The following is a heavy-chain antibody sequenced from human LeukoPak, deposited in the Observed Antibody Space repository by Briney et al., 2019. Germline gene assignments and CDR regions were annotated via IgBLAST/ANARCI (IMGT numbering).Heavy chain of an antibody. CDR3: ARHSSDSSGYYPPYYFDY. Sequence: PSETLSLTCTVSGGSISSYYWSWIRQPPGKGLEWIGYIYYSGSTNYNPSLKSRVTMSVDTSKNQFSLKLSSVTAADTAVYYCARHSSDSSGYYPPYYFDYWGQGTLVTVSS. D-gene: IGHD3-22*01. J-gene: IGHJ4*02. CDR2: IYYSGST. V-gene: IGHV4-59*08. CDR1: GGSISSYY.